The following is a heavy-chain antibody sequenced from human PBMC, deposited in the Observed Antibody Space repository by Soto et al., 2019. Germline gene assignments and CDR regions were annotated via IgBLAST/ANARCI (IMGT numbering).Heavy chain of an antibody. D-gene: IGHD3-3*01. Sequence: GPGKFSCKAFGYTFTSLALSWGHQAPGQRLEWMGWINAGNGNTKYSQKFQGRVTITRDTSASTAYMELSSLRSEDTAVYYCARGASLRSLNWFDPWGQGTLVTVSS. V-gene: IGHV1-3*01. CDR3: ARGASLRSLNWFDP. CDR1: GYTFTSLA. CDR2: INAGNGNT. J-gene: IGHJ5*02.